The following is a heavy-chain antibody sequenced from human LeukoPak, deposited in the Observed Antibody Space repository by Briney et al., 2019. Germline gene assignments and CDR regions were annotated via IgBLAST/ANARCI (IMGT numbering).Heavy chain of an antibody. D-gene: IGHD1-26*01. Sequence: SETLSLTRTVSGGLLSRIEYYWSWIRQSPVKGLEWLGHIYHTGTTLYSPHLNNRLTVSVDSSRNQFSLTLNSVTAADTAVYYCASVSVWELATHPGGSFDYWGRGILVTVSS. CDR2: IYHTGTT. J-gene: IGHJ4*02. CDR1: GGLLSRIEYY. V-gene: IGHV4-30-4*01. CDR3: ASVSVWELATHPGGSFDY.